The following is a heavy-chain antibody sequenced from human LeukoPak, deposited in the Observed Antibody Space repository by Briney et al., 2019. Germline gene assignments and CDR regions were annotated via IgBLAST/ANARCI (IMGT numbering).Heavy chain of an antibody. D-gene: IGHD5-18*01. J-gene: IGHJ4*02. V-gene: IGHV3-15*01. CDR3: TTRSVDTAMVTGDYFDY. CDR1: GFSFSNAW. Sequence: GGSLRLSCAASGFSFSNAWMSWVRQAPGKGLEWVGRIKSKTDGGTTDYAAPVKGRFTISRDDSKNTLYLQMNSLKTEDTAVYYCTTRSVDTAMVTGDYFDYWGQGTLVTVSS. CDR2: IKSKTDGGTT.